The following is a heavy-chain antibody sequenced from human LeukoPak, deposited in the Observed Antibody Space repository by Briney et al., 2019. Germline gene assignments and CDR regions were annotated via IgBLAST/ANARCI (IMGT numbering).Heavy chain of an antibody. Sequence: KTGGSLRLSCAASGFTFSSYSMNWVRQAPGKGLEWVARIKSQVDSGTVDYTTPVEGRFTISGDDSKNMLYLQMSSLRTEDTAVYYCTMEALDTIFDYWGQGTPVTVSS. J-gene: IGHJ4*02. CDR1: GFTFSSYS. CDR2: IKSQVDSGTV. V-gene: IGHV3-15*01. D-gene: IGHD5-18*01. CDR3: TMEALDTIFDY.